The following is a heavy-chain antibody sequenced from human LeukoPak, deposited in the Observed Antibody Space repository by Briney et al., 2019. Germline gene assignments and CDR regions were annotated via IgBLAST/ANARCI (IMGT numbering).Heavy chain of an antibody. Sequence: ASVKVSCKASGYTFTGYYMHWVRQAPGQGLEWMGWINPNSGGTNYAQKFRGRVTMTRDTSISTAYMELSRLRSDDTAVYYCARVDPNYYYYMDVWGKGTTVTVSS. CDR2: INPNSGGT. CDR1: GYTFTGYY. J-gene: IGHJ6*03. D-gene: IGHD3-9*01. CDR3: ARVDPNYYYYMDV. V-gene: IGHV1-2*02.